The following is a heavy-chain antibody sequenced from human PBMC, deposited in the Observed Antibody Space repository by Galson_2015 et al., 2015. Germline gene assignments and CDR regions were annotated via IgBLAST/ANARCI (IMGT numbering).Heavy chain of an antibody. V-gene: IGHV3-53*01. J-gene: IGHJ6*02. D-gene: IGHD4-17*01. CDR2: IYSGGST. CDR1: GFTVSSNY. Sequence: SLRLSCAASGFTVSSNYMSWVRQAPGKGLEWVSVIYSGGSTYYADSVKGRFTISRDNSKNTLYLQMNSLRAEDTAVYYCASQGYGDYPEDYGMDVWGQGTTVTVSS. CDR3: ASQGYGDYPEDYGMDV.